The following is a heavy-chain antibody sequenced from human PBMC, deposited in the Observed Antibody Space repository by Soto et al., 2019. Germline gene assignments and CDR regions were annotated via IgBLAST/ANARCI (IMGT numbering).Heavy chain of an antibody. V-gene: IGHV3-30-3*01. J-gene: IGHJ4*02. CDR3: AREWSTSGDLDC. CDR1: GFTFSSHS. D-gene: IGHD3-10*01. CDR2: ISYDGSIN. Sequence: QVQLVESGGGVVQPGRSLRLSCAASGFTFSSHSIQWVSQAPGKGLEWVAVISYDGSINYYADSVKGRFTISRDNSKNTAYLQMISLRAEDKAVFYCAREWSTSGDLDCWGQGTLVIVSS.